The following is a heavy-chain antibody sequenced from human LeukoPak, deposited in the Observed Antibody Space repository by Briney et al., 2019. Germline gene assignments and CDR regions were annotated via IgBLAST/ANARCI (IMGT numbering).Heavy chain of an antibody. CDR3: ARDSADYYDSSGYYPYFDY. Sequence: ASVKVSCKASGYTFSSYGISWVRQAPGQGLEWMGWISAYNGKTNYAQKLQGSVTMTTDTSTSTAYMELRSLRSDDTAVYYCARDSADYYDSSGYYPYFDYWGQGTLVTVSS. CDR1: GYTFSSYG. J-gene: IGHJ4*02. V-gene: IGHV1-18*01. CDR2: ISAYNGKT. D-gene: IGHD3-22*01.